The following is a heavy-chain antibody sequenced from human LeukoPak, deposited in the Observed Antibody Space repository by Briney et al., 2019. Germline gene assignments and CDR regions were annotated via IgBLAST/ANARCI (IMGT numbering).Heavy chain of an antibody. J-gene: IGHJ4*02. D-gene: IGHD3-3*01. CDR2: INTNTGNP. CDR3: ARDQSPYYDFWSGDYYYFDY. CDR1: GYTFTSYA. Sequence: ASVKVSCKASGYTFTSYAMHWVRQAPGQRLEWMGWINTNTGNPTYAQGFTGRFVFSLDTSVSTAYLQISSLKAEDTAVYYCARDQSPYYDFWSGDYYYFDYWGQGTLVTVSS. V-gene: IGHV7-4-1*02.